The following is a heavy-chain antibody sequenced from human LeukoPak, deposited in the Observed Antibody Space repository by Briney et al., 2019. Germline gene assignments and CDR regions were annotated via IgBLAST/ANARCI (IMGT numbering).Heavy chain of an antibody. J-gene: IGHJ4*02. Sequence: GGSLRLSCAASGLTFSTYWMSWYRQAPGKGLEWVGNINQDASEINYVDSVRGRFTISRDNAKNSLHLQMNSLRAEDTAVYYWATDRDNSDWQKRFDSWGQGTLVTVSS. CDR3: ATDRDNSDWQKRFDS. CDR1: GLTFSTYW. D-gene: IGHD2-21*02. V-gene: IGHV3-7*01. CDR2: INQDASEI.